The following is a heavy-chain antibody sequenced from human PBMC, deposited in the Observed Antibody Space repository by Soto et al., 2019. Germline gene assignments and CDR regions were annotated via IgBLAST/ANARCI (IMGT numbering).Heavy chain of an antibody. CDR3: AREGVSLNWFDP. CDR2: INHDGSQK. Sequence: GGSLRLSCEASGFSFSNYLMSWVRQAPGKGLEWVANINHDGSQKDYVDSVKGRFTISRDNAKNSVYLQMNSLRGEDTAVHSCAREGVSLNWFDPWGQGTLVTVSS. V-gene: IGHV3-7*01. D-gene: IGHD2-8*01. J-gene: IGHJ5*02. CDR1: GFSFSNYL.